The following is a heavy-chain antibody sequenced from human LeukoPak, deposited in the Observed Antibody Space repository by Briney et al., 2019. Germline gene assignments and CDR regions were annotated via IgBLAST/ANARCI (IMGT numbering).Heavy chain of an antibody. CDR2: INSDGGTT. CDR3: GRGMRDYYGLDY. V-gene: IGHV3-74*01. D-gene: IGHD3-10*01. CDR1: GSTFSSFG. J-gene: IGHJ4*02. Sequence: SGGSLRLSCAASGSTFSSFGMHWVGQPPGRARVGVSHINSDGGTTDYADSVRGRFTISRDNAKNTLYLQMNSLTVEDTAVYYCGRGMRDYYGLDYWGQGILVTVSS.